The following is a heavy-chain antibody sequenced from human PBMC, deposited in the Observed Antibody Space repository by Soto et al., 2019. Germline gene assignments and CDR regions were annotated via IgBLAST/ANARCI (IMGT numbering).Heavy chain of an antibody. V-gene: IGHV3-23*01. CDR3: AKDWPGTSSVISAY. J-gene: IGHJ4*02. CDR2: ITYTGDTT. Sequence: DVYLLESGGTLVQPGGSLRLSCAASGFDFSSYAMTWVRQAPGKGLEWVSGITYTGDTTYYADSVKGRFTISRDNYRNRLYLQMNSLRADDTAMYFCAKDWPGTSSVISAYWGQGNLVTVSS. D-gene: IGHD2-21*01. CDR1: GFDFSSYA.